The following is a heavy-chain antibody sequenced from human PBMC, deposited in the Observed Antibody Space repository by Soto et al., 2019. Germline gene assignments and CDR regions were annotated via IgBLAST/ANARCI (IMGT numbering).Heavy chain of an antibody. Sequence: QVQLVQSGAEVKKPGSSVKVSCKASGGTFSSYAISWVRQAPGQGLEWMGGIIPIGGTANYAQKVQGRVTITEDDSTSTAYMELSSLRSEDTDVYYCASHSGGNYYYGMDVWGPGTTVTVSS. CDR2: IIPIGGTA. CDR1: GGTFSSYA. V-gene: IGHV1-69*12. D-gene: IGHD2-15*01. J-gene: IGHJ6*02. CDR3: ASHSGGNYYYGMDV.